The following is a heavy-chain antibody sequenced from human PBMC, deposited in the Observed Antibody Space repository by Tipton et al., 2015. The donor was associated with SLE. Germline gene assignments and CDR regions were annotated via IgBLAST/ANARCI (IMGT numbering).Heavy chain of an antibody. CDR1: GFTVSSKY. CDR2: TYSGGST. D-gene: IGHD3-16*01. Sequence: SLRLSCAASGFTVSSKYMSWVRQAPGKGLQWVSVTYSGGSTLYADSVKGRFTISRDISKNTLYLQMNSLRAEDTAVYYCARGGVSYMDVWGKGTTVTVSS. CDR3: ARGGVSYMDV. V-gene: IGHV3-66*02. J-gene: IGHJ6*03.